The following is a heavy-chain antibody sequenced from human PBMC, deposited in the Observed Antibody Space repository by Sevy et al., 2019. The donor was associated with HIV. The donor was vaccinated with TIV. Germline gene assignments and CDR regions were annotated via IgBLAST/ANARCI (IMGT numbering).Heavy chain of an antibody. D-gene: IGHD3-22*01. V-gene: IGHV5-51*01. CDR2: IYPGDSET. CDR1: GYSFSNYW. J-gene: IGHJ4*02. Sequence: GESLKISCMGSGYSFSNYWIAWVRQMPGKGLEWMGIIYPGDSETRYSPSFQGQFTSSADKCISTAYLHWSSLKASDTAMYYCARFYDSSGHFPFDYWGQGTLVTVSS. CDR3: ARFYDSSGHFPFDY.